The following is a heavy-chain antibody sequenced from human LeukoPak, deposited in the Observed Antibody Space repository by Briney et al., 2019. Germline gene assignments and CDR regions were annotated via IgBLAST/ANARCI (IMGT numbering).Heavy chain of an antibody. CDR3: AIEYTGSSYLDH. V-gene: IGHV1-46*01. Sequence: GASVKDSCKASGDTFTKYHMHWVRQAPGQGLEWMGLINLNGGNPIYAQNFQCRVTMTWDMSTSTGYMDLSSLRSEGTAVYFCAIEYTGSSYLDHWGEGTLVTVSS. D-gene: IGHD1-26*01. J-gene: IGHJ4*02. CDR1: GDTFTKYH. CDR2: INLNGGNP.